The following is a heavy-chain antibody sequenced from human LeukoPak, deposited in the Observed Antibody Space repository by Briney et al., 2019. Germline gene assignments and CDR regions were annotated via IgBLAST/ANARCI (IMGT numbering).Heavy chain of an antibody. V-gene: IGHV4-39*01. D-gene: IGHD2-15*01. Sequence: SETLSLTCTVSGGSISSNSYYWGWIRQPPGKGLEWIGSIYYSGSTYYNPSLKSRVTISVDTSKNQFSLRLSSVTAADTAVYYCARLVRVALYYLDYWGQGTLVTVSS. CDR2: IYYSGST. J-gene: IGHJ4*02. CDR3: ARLVRVALYYLDY. CDR1: GGSISSNSYY.